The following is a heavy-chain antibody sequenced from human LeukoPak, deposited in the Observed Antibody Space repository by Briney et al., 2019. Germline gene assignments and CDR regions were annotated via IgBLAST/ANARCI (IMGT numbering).Heavy chain of an antibody. Sequence: GASVKVTCKASGYTFTGYGISWVRHAPGQGLEWMGWISAYNGNTNYAQKLQGRVTMTTDTSTSTAYMELRSLRSDDTAVYYCARDRHSGSYHFDYWGQGTLVTVSS. J-gene: IGHJ4*02. CDR1: GYTFTGYG. CDR3: ARDRHSGSYHFDY. D-gene: IGHD1-26*01. V-gene: IGHV1-18*01. CDR2: ISAYNGNT.